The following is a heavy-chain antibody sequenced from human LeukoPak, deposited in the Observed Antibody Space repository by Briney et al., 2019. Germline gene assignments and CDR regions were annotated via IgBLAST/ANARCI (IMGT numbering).Heavy chain of an antibody. D-gene: IGHD6-6*01. J-gene: IGHJ4*02. CDR3: AKVPYSTSWGYFDY. CDR2: INTDGTST. Sequence: PGRSLRLSCAASGFIFDDYAMHWVRQAPGKGLVWVSRINTDGTSTTYADSVKGRFTISRDNSKDTVYLQMNSLRAEDTAVYYCAKVPYSTSWGYFDYWGQGTLVTVSS. V-gene: IGHV3-23*01. CDR1: GFIFDDYA.